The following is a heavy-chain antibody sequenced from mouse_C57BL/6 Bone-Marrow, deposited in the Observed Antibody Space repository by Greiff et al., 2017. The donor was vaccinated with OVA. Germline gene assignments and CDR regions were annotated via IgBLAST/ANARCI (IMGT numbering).Heavy chain of an antibody. V-gene: IGHV5-9*01. CDR3: ARQRYSSGYYAY. Sequence: EVKLVESGGGLVKPGGSLKLSCAASGFTFSSYSMSWVRQTPEKRLEWVATISGGGGNTYYPDSVKGRFTISRDKAKNTLYLQMSSLRSEATALYYCARQRYSSGYYAYWGQGTLVTVSA. CDR2: ISGGGGNT. CDR1: GFTFSSYS. D-gene: IGHD3-2*02. J-gene: IGHJ3*01.